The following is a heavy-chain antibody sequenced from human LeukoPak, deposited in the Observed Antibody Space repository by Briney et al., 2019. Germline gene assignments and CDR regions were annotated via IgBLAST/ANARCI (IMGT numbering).Heavy chain of an antibody. Sequence: GASVKVSCKASGYTFTGHYLHWVRQAPGQGLEWMGWMNPNSGGTIYPQNFQGRVTMTRDTSISTAYMQLGRLRFDDTAVYYCASGQWTDYWGQGTLVIVSS. J-gene: IGHJ4*02. CDR2: MNPNSGGT. CDR3: ASGQWTDY. CDR1: GYTFTGHY. D-gene: IGHD6-19*01. V-gene: IGHV1-2*02.